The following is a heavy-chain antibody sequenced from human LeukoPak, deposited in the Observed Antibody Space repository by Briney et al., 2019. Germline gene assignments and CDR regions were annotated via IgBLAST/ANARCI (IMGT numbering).Heavy chain of an antibody. D-gene: IGHD1-26*01. Sequence: PGGSLRLSCAVSGFIFNDYWMNWVRQAPGKGLEWVSAISGSGGSTYYADSVKGRFTISRDNSKNTLYLQMNSLRAEDTAVYYCATYLPEVGATRGTYYYYYYGMDVWGQGTTVTVSS. J-gene: IGHJ6*02. V-gene: IGHV3-23*01. CDR2: ISGSGGST. CDR3: ATYLPEVGATRGTYYYYYYGMDV. CDR1: GFIFNDYW.